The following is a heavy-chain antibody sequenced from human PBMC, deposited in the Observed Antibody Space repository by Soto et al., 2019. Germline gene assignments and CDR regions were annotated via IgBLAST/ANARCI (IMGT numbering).Heavy chain of an antibody. J-gene: IGHJ5*02. CDR2: ISAYNGNT. Sequence: ASVKVSCKASGYTFTNYGISWVRQAPGQRLEWMGWISAYNGNTNYAQKLQGRVTMTTDKSTSTAYMELRSLRSDDTAVYYCARGGVNNMLRGVPHNWFDPWGQGTLVTVSS. CDR3: ARGGVNNMLRGVPHNWFDP. CDR1: GYTFTNYG. D-gene: IGHD3-10*01. V-gene: IGHV1-18*01.